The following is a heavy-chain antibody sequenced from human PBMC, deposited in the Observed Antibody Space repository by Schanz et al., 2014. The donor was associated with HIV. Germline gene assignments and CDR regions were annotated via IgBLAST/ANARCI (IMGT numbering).Heavy chain of an antibody. CDR2: IIPIFGAA. D-gene: IGHD3-3*02. Sequence: QVQLVQSGAEVKKPGSSVKVSCKASGGTFNNYAISWVRQAPGQGLEWMGGIIPIFGAAKNAPKFQGRVTIIADESTSTAYMELSSLRSADTAVYFCARAAFSSEYYYGMDVWGQGTTVTVSS. J-gene: IGHJ6*02. V-gene: IGHV1-69*01. CDR3: ARAAFSSEYYYGMDV. CDR1: GGTFNNYA.